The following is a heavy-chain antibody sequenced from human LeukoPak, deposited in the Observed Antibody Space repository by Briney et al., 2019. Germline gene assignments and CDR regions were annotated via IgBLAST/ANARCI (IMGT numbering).Heavy chain of an antibody. D-gene: IGHD2/OR15-2a*01. CDR2: IGGSGGST. CDR1: GFTFSSYV. CDR3: AKGKNEYDPLLDS. Sequence: GGSLRLSCAASGFTFSSYVMSWARQAPGKGLEWVSGIGGSGGSTYYADSVKGRFTISRDNSKNTLYLQMNSLRGEDTAVYFCAKGKNEYDPLLDSWGQGILVTVSS. V-gene: IGHV3-23*01. J-gene: IGHJ4*02.